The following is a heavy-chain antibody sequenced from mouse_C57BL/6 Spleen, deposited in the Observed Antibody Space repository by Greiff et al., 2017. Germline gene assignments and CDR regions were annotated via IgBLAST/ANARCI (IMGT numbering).Heavy chain of an antibody. V-gene: IGHV1-55*01. D-gene: IGHD2-3*01. J-gene: IGHJ4*01. Sequence: QVQLQQPGAELVKPGASVKMSCKASGYTFTSYWITWVKQRPGQGLEWIGDIYPGSGSTNYNEKFKSKATLTVDTSSSTAYMQISSLTSEDSAVYYCARGGAYDNYAMDYWGQGTSVTVSS. CDR2: IYPGSGST. CDR3: ARGGAYDNYAMDY. CDR1: GYTFTSYW.